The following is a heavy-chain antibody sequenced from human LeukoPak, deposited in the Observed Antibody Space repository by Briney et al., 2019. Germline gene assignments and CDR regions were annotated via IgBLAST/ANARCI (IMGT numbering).Heavy chain of an antibody. CDR3: ARGLGVAARRPGIDY. J-gene: IGHJ4*02. CDR2: INPSGGST. Sequence: GASVKVSCKASGYTFTSYYMHWVRQAPGQGLEWMGIINPSGGSTSYAQKFQGRVTMTRDMSTSTVYKELSSLRSEDTAVYYCARGLGVAARRPGIDYWGQGTLVTVSS. D-gene: IGHD6-6*01. CDR1: GYTFTSYY. V-gene: IGHV1-46*01.